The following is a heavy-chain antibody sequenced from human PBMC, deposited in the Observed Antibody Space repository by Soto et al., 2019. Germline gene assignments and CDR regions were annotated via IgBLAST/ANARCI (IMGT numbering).Heavy chain of an antibody. CDR2: ISYDGSNK. J-gene: IGHJ4*02. CDR3: ARPPQDRAGYY. V-gene: IGHV3-30-3*01. Sequence: QVQLVESGGGVVQPGRSLRLSCAASGFTFSSYAMHWVRQAPGKGLEWVAVISYDGSNKYYADSVKGRFTISRDNSKNTLYLQMNSLRAEDTAVYYWARPPQDRAGYYWGQGTLVTVSS. CDR1: GFTFSSYA.